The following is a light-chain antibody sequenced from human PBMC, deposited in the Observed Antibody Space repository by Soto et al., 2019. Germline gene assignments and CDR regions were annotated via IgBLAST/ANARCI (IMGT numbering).Light chain of an antibody. CDR3: SSYTSSRNL. Sequence: QSALTQPASVSGSPGQSITISCTGTSSDVGGYNYVSWYQQHPGKAPKLMIYEVSDRPSGVSNRFSASKSGNTASLTISGLQAEDEADYYCSSYTSSRNLFGGGTKLTVL. J-gene: IGLJ2*01. CDR1: SSDVGGYNY. V-gene: IGLV2-14*01. CDR2: EVS.